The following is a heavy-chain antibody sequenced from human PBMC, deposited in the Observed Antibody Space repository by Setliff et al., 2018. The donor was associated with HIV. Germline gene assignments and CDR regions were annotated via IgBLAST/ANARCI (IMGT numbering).Heavy chain of an antibody. V-gene: IGHV1-46*01. D-gene: IGHD3-10*01. J-gene: IGHJ1*01. CDR1: GYTSTSFS. CDR2: INPSGDVI. Sequence: ASVKVSCKASGYTSTSFSLHWVRQAPGQGLEWMGIINPSGDVIRYAQKFQDRVTMTADKSTSTVYMELRSLTSEDTAVYYCARGWSDHSSMVHVEYFQHWGQGTLVTVSS. CDR3: ARGWSDHSSMVHVEYFQH.